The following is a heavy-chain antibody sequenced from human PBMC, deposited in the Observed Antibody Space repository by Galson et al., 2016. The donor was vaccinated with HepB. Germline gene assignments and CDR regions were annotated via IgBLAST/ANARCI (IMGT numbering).Heavy chain of an antibody. J-gene: IGHJ6*02. CDR1: GFTFAIYA. CDR2: VTNTGA. CDR3: AKDLHYFSAMDV. Sequence: SLRLSCAASGFTFAIYAMSWVRQAPGKGLEWVSTVTNTGAHYADSVRGRFTISRDNSKNTLSLQMNSLRVEDTAVYYCAKDLHYFSAMDVWGQGTTVTVSS. V-gene: IGHV3-23*01.